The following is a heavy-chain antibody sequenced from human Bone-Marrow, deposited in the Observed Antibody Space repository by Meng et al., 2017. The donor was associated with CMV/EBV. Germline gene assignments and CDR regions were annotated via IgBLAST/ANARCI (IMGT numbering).Heavy chain of an antibody. Sequence: GGSLRLSCAASGFTFSSYEMNWVRQAPGKGLEWVSYISSSGSTIYYADSVKGRFTISRDNAKNSLYLQMNSLRAEDTAVYYCARANIVVVPAVGYVENAFDIWGQGTMVTVSS. J-gene: IGHJ3*02. CDR1: GFTFSSYE. D-gene: IGHD2-2*01. CDR3: ARANIVVVPAVGYVENAFDI. V-gene: IGHV3-48*03. CDR2: ISSSGSTI.